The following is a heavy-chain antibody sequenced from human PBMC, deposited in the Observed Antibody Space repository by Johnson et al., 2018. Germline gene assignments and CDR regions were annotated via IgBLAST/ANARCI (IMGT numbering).Heavy chain of an antibody. CDR2: ISDNSRIT. V-gene: IGHV3-11*04. CDR1: GFILTDYY. Sequence: QVQLVQSGGGLVMSGGSLRLSCAASGFILTDYYMTWIRQAPGKGLECLSYISDNSRITHYVYSVKGRFTISRDNAKNSLYLQMNSLRVEDTALYYCARAPGLKWTNCFEIWGHGTLFTVSS. CDR3: ARAPGLKWTNCFEI. D-gene: IGHD2-15*01. J-gene: IGHJ3*02.